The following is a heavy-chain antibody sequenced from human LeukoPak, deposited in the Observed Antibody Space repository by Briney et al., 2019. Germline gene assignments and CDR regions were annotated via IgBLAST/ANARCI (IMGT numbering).Heavy chain of an antibody. D-gene: IGHD6-6*01. Sequence: PSETLFLTCTVSGISINPYYWTWIRQPAGKGLEWIGRIYTSGSTNYNPSLKSRVTMSVDTSKNQFSLKLSSVTAADTAVYYCARSIAARPHYYYYMDVWGKGTTVTVSS. CDR1: GISINPYY. V-gene: IGHV4-4*07. CDR3: ARSIAARPHYYYYMDV. J-gene: IGHJ6*03. CDR2: IYTSGST.